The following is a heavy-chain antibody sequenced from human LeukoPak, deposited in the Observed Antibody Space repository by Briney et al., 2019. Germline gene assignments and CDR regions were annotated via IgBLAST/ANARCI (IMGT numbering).Heavy chain of an antibody. D-gene: IGHD3-3*01. CDR1: GHTFTSYD. CDR2: MNPNSDNT. Sequence: ASVKVSCKASGHTFTSYDINWVRQATGQGLEWMGWMNPNSDNTRYAQKFQGRVTMTRNTSISTAYMELSRLRSEDTAVYYCARGVAPRTTIFGVVIIRSSRETGWYFDYWGQGTLVTVSS. V-gene: IGHV1-8*01. J-gene: IGHJ4*02. CDR3: ARGVAPRTTIFGVVIIRSSRETGWYFDY.